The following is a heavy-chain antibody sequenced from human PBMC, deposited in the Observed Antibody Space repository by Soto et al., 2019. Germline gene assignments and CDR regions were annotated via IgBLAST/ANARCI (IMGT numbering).Heavy chain of an antibody. J-gene: IGHJ4*02. CDR1: AYTFAGYS. Sequence: QVQLVQSGAEVKKPGASVKVSCKASAYTFAGYSIHWVRQAPGQRLEWMGWINAGNGDTKYSQKFQGRVTITRDTAASTAYMELSSLRSEDTAVFFCARAPHILTAVYTYYFQYWGQGTLVSVSS. D-gene: IGHD3-9*01. CDR3: ARAPHILTAVYTYYFQY. CDR2: INAGNGDT. V-gene: IGHV1-3*01.